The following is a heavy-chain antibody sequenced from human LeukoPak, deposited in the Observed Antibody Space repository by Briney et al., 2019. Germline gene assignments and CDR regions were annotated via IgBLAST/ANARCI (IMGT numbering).Heavy chain of an antibody. J-gene: IGHJ4*02. Sequence: PSETLCLTCTVSGGSISSYYWTCIRQPPGRGLEWSGYIYNSVSTNYNPSLKSRVTISLDTSRNQFSLKLTSVTAADTALYYCASEYCTSSTCRFDSWGQGTLVTVSS. V-gene: IGHV4-59*01. D-gene: IGHD2-2*01. CDR3: ASEYCTSSTCRFDS. CDR1: GGSISSYY. CDR2: IYNSVST.